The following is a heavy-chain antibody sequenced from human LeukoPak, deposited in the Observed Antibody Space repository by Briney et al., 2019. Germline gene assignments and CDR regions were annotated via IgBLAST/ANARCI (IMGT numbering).Heavy chain of an antibody. D-gene: IGHD5-18*01. CDR3: AKDIRRGYNYGYDQFAY. CDR2: IRYDGSNH. Sequence: GGSLRFSCAASGFTFSNYGMHWARQAPGKGLEWVAFIRYDGSNHSYADSVKGRFTISRDNSKNTLYLQMKSLRTEDTAVYYCAKDIRRGYNYGYDQFAYWGQGILVTVSS. J-gene: IGHJ4*02. V-gene: IGHV3-30*02. CDR1: GFTFSNYG.